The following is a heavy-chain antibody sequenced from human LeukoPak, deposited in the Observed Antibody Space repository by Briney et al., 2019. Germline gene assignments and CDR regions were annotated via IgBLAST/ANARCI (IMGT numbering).Heavy chain of an antibody. D-gene: IGHD5-18*01. CDR1: GFTFXSYA. CDR2: ISGSGGST. Sequence: SLRLSCAXXGFTFXSYAMSWVRQAPGKGLEWVSAISGSGGSTYYADSVKGRFTISRDNSKNTLYLQMNSLRAEDTTVYYCAKDPIQLWPLYYYYYGMDVWGQGTTVTVSS. J-gene: IGHJ6*02. CDR3: AKDPIQLWPLYYYYYGMDV. V-gene: IGHV3-23*01.